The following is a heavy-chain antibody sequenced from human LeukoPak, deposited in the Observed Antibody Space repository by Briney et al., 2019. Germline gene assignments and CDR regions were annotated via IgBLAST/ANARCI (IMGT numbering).Heavy chain of an antibody. CDR2: IYTSGTT. Sequence: SETLSLTCTVSGGSISTYYWSWIRQPAGKGLEWIGRIYTSGTTNYNPSLKSRLTMSVDTSKNQFSLKLSSVTAADTAMYYCARGGAYSSGWYDLPDAFDIWGQGTMVTVSS. D-gene: IGHD6-19*01. V-gene: IGHV4-4*07. J-gene: IGHJ3*02. CDR1: GGSISTYY. CDR3: ARGGAYSSGWYDLPDAFDI.